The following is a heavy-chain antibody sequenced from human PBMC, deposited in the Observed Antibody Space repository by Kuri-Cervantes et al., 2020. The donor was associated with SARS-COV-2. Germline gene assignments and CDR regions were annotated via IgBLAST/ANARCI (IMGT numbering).Heavy chain of an antibody. Sequence: GGSLRLSCAASGFTFSSYAMSWVRQAPGKGLEWVSAISGSGGSTYYADSVKGRFTISRDNSKNTLYLQMNSLRAEDTAVYYCAKSYRDIVVVPAARGFYFDYWGQGTLVTVSS. J-gene: IGHJ4*02. CDR2: ISGSGGST. D-gene: IGHD2-2*01. CDR1: GFTFSSYA. CDR3: AKSYRDIVVVPAARGFYFDY. V-gene: IGHV3-23*01.